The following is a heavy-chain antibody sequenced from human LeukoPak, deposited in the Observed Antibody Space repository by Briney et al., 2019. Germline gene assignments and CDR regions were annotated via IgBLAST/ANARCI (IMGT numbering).Heavy chain of an antibody. CDR3: ARDTALFRAYDI. Sequence: SETLSLTCAVSGGSISSSNWWSWVRQPPGKGLEWIASVYHSGSTSYNPSLKSRLTISVHKSKNQFSLKLSSVTAADTAVYYCARDTALFRAYDIWGQGTLVTVSS. J-gene: IGHJ3*02. V-gene: IGHV4-4*02. CDR2: VYHSGST. CDR1: GGSISSSNW.